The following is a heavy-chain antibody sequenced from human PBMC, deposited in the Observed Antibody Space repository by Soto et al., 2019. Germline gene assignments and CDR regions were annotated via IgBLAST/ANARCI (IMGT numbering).Heavy chain of an antibody. V-gene: IGHV1-69*05. J-gene: IGHJ6*02. Sequence: ASVKVSCKASGGTFSSYTISWVRQAPGQGLEWMGEIIPIFGTANYAQKFQGRVTITRDTSASTAYMELSSLRSEDTAVYYCARDTDTAMVLDYYYYGMDVWGQGTTVTVSS. D-gene: IGHD5-18*01. CDR2: IIPIFGTA. CDR1: GGTFSSYT. CDR3: ARDTDTAMVLDYYYYGMDV.